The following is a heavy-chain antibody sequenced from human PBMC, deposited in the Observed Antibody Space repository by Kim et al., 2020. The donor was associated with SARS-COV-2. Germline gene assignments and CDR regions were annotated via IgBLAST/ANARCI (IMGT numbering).Heavy chain of an antibody. CDR1: GYTFTTDY. J-gene: IGHJ5*02. CDR2: INPNSGGT. Sequence: ASVKVSCKASGYTFTTDYIHWVRQAPGQGVEWMGRINPNSGGTNYAQKFQGRVTMTRDTSTSTAYMELSSLRSDDTAVYYCARDFSSNWYALWGQGTLVTVSS. D-gene: IGHD3-3*02. V-gene: IGHV1-2*06. CDR3: ARDFSSNWYAL.